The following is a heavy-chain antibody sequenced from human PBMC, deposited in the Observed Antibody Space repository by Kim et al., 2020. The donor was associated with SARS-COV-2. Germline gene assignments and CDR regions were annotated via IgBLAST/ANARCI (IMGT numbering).Heavy chain of an antibody. CDR1: GFTFSSYG. V-gene: IGHV3-33*01. D-gene: IGHD3-9*01. CDR3: ARVAFGGYDILTEYRGYYGMDV. J-gene: IGHJ6*02. Sequence: GGSLRLSCAASGFTFSSYGMHWVRQAPGKGLECVAVIWYDGSNKYYADSVKGRFTISRDNSKNTLYLQMNSLRAEDTAVYYCARVAFGGYDILTEYRGYYGMDVWGQGTTVTVSS. CDR2: IWYDGSNK.